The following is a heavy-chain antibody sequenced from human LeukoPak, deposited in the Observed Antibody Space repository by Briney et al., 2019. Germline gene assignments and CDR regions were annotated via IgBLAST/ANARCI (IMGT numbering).Heavy chain of an antibody. V-gene: IGHV3-23*01. D-gene: IGHD5-18*01. Sequence: GGSLRLSCAASGFTFSSYGMSWVRQAPGKGLEWVSAISGSGGSTYYADSVKGRFTISRDNSKNTLYLQMNSLRAEDTAVYYCARDPGYNYGYDYWGQGTLVTVSS. J-gene: IGHJ4*02. CDR3: ARDPGYNYGYDY. CDR2: ISGSGGST. CDR1: GFTFSSYG.